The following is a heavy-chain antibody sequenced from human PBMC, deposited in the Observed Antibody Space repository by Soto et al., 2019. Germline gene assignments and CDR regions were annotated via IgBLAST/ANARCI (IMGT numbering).Heavy chain of an antibody. V-gene: IGHV1-46*01. CDR3: AREGHSYGYYYYGMDV. D-gene: IGHD5-18*01. J-gene: IGHJ6*02. CDR1: GYTFTSYY. Sequence: ASVKVSCKASGYTFTSYYMHWVRQAPGQGLEWMGIISPSGGSTSYAQKFQGRVTMTRDTSTSTVYMELSSLRSEDTAVYYCAREGHSYGYYYYGMDVWGQGTTVTVSS. CDR2: ISPSGGST.